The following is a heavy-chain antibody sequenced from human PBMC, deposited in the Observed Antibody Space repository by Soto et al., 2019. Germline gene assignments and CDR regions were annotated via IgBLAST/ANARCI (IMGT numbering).Heavy chain of an antibody. D-gene: IGHD2-2*02. CDR3: ASRYCSSTSCYRWGLDYYYYYGMDV. CDR2: IYYSGST. J-gene: IGHJ6*02. Sequence: NPSETLSLTCTVSGGSISSGDYYWSWIRQPPGKGLEWIGYIYYSGSTYYNPSLKSRVTISVDTSKNQFSLKLSSVTAADTAVYYCASRYCSSTSCYRWGLDYYYYYGMDVWGQGTTVTVSS. CDR1: GGSISSGDYY. V-gene: IGHV4-30-4*01.